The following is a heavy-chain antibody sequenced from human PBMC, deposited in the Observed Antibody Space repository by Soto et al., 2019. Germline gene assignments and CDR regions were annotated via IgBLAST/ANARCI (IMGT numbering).Heavy chain of an antibody. CDR3: ARVRDYPLIADY. V-gene: IGHV1-18*01. CDR1: GYTFTSYG. D-gene: IGHD4-17*01. Sequence: ASVKVSCKASGYTFTSYGIIWVRQAPGQGLEWMGWISAYNGNTNYAQKLQGRVTMTTDTSTSTAYMELRSLRSDDTAVYYCARVRDYPLIADYWGQGTLVTVSS. J-gene: IGHJ4*02. CDR2: ISAYNGNT.